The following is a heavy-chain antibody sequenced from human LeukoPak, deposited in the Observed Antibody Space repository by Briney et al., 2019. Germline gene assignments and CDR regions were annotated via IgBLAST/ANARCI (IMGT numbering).Heavy chain of an antibody. Sequence: ASVKVSCKASGGTFSSYAISWVRQAPGQGLEWMGGIIPIFGTANYAQKFQGRVTITADESTSTAYMELSSLRSEDTAVYYCARDGRTVGYFDHWGQGTLVTVSS. CDR1: GGTFSSYA. CDR3: ARDGRTVGYFDH. CDR2: IIPIFGTA. V-gene: IGHV1-69*13. D-gene: IGHD1-14*01. J-gene: IGHJ4*02.